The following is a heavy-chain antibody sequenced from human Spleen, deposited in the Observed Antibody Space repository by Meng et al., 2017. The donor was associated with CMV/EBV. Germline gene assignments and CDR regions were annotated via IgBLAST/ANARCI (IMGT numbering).Heavy chain of an antibody. CDR1: GYSFATYW. Sequence: SGYSFATYWIGWVRQMPGKGLEWMGIIYPSDSDTRYSPSFQGQVTISADKSISTAYLQWSSLKASDTAIYYCARLDFWSGYLPYFFDYWGQGTLVTVSS. J-gene: IGHJ4*02. CDR2: IYPSDSDT. D-gene: IGHD3-3*01. CDR3: ARLDFWSGYLPYFFDY. V-gene: IGHV5-51*01.